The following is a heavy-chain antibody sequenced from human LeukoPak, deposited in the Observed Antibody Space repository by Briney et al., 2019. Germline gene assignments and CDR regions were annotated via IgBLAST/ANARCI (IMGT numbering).Heavy chain of an antibody. CDR3: ARGAYSSGWYQRYYFDY. Sequence: PSETLSLTCTVSGGSISSYYWSWIRQPPGKGLEWIGYIYYSGSTNYNPSLKSRVTISVDTSKNQFSLKLSSVTAADTAVYYCARGAYSSGWYQRYYFDYWGQGTLVTVSS. D-gene: IGHD6-19*01. J-gene: IGHJ4*02. V-gene: IGHV4-59*01. CDR1: GGSISSYY. CDR2: IYYSGST.